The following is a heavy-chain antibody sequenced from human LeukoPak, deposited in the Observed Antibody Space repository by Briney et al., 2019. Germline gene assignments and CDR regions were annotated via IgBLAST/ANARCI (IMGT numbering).Heavy chain of an antibody. CDR1: GGSVSSGSYY. CDR3: AAINWYSKDWFDP. V-gene: IGHV4-61*01. CDR2: IYYSGST. Sequence: SETLSLTCTVSGGSVSSGSYYWSWLRPPQGMGLEWIGYIYYSGSTNYNPSLKSRVTISVDTSKNQFSLKLSSVTAADTAVYYCAAINWYSKDWFDPWGQGTLVTVSS. D-gene: IGHD6-13*01. J-gene: IGHJ5*02.